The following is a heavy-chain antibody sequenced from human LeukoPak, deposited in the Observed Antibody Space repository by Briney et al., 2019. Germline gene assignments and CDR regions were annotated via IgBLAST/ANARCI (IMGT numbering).Heavy chain of an antibody. CDR1: GYSFADHW. CDR2: IYPGDSDT. Sequence: GESLKISCKGSGYSFADHWIAWVRQMPGKGLEWMGIIYPGDSDTRYSPSFQGQVTISADKSISTAYLQWSSLKASDTAMYYCARVGADYDILTGYDYWGQGTLVTVSS. CDR3: ARVGADYDILTGYDY. J-gene: IGHJ4*02. D-gene: IGHD3-9*01. V-gene: IGHV5-51*01.